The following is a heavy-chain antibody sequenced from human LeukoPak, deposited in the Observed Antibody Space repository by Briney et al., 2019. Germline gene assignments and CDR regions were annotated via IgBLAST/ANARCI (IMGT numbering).Heavy chain of an antibody. CDR3: ARLHSRSSHTSFDY. V-gene: IGHV3-30*03. D-gene: IGHD6-6*01. CDR2: ISYDETYT. CDR1: GFPFSTYG. J-gene: IGHJ4*02. Sequence: GGSLRLSCAASGFPFSTYGMHWVRQAPGKGLEWVAVISYDETYTYYADSVKGRFTISRDNSKNTLYLQMNSLRAEDTAVYYCARLHSRSSHTSFDYWGQGTLVTVSS.